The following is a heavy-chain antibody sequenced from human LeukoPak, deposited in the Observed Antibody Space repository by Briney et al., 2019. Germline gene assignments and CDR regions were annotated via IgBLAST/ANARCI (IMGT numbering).Heavy chain of an antibody. Sequence: PSQTLSLTCAVSGGSISSGDCSWDWIRQPPGKGLEWIVYSYYSGNTYYNPSLKSRVTISVATSKNQFSLKLSSVTAADTAVYYCARASTFYDSSGYYNCFDHWGQGTLVTVSS. CDR2: SYYSGNT. D-gene: IGHD3-22*01. V-gene: IGHV4-30-4*07. J-gene: IGHJ5*02. CDR1: GGSISSGDCS. CDR3: ARASTFYDSSGYYNCFDH.